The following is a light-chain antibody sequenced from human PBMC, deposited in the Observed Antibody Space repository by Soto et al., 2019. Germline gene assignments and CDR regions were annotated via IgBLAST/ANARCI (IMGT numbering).Light chain of an antibody. J-gene: IGLJ2*01. CDR2: EVT. CDR3: SSYSSSTAVV. V-gene: IGLV2-14*01. Sequence: QSVLTQPASVSGSPGQSITISCTGTSSDVGGFDYVSWYQQHPGKAPKLMIHEVTNRPSGVSARFSGSTSGNTASLTISGLQADDEANYYCSSYSSSTAVVFGGGTKVTV. CDR1: SSDVGGFDY.